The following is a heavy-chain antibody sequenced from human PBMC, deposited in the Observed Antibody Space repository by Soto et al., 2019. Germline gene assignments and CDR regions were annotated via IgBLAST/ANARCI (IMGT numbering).Heavy chain of an antibody. CDR1: GGSISSGYYS. V-gene: IGHV4-30-4*01. J-gene: IGHJ6*02. CDR3: ARSSLYGIDV. Sequence: SEALSLTCSGSGGSISSGYYSGSWIRQPPGKGLEWIGNIYYSGNTYYNPSLKSRLIISIDTSKNQFARKVGSVTAADTAVYYCARSSLYGIDVWGRGTTVTVSS. CDR2: IYYSGNT.